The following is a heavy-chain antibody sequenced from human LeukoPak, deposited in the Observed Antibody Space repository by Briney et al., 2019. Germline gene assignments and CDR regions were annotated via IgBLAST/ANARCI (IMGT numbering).Heavy chain of an antibody. CDR2: IYTGGST. V-gene: IGHV3-53*01. CDR1: GFTVSSKY. D-gene: IGHD6-13*01. Sequence: GGSLRLSCAASGFTVSSKYMSWVRQAPGKGLEWVSVIYTGGSTYYADSVKGRFTMSRDNSKNTLYLQMNSLRAEDTAVYYCARASMRMSTAGLVDYWGQGTLVTVSS. J-gene: IGHJ4*02. CDR3: ARASMRMSTAGLVDY.